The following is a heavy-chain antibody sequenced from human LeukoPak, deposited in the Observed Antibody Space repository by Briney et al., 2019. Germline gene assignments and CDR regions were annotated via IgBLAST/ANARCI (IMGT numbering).Heavy chain of an antibody. J-gene: IGHJ4*02. CDR2: ISGSGDST. V-gene: IGHV3-23*01. D-gene: IGHD6-19*01. Sequence: PGGSLRLSCAASGFPFSNYVMSWVRQAPGKGLEWVSGISGSGDSTYYADSVKGRFTISRDNSKNTLYLQMNSLRVEDTATYYCAKVRAPSGWFNSDYWGQGTLVTVSS. CDR3: AKVRAPSGWFNSDY. CDR1: GFPFSNYV.